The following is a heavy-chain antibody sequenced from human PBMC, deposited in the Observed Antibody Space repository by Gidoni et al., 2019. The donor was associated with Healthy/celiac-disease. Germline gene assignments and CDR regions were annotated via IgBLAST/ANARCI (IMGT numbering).Heavy chain of an antibody. Sequence: LERIGYIYYSGSTYYNPSLKSRVTISVDTSKNQFSLRLSSVTAADTAVYYCARTLPEDASGYGHDAFDIWGQGTMVTVSS. V-gene: IGHV4-31*02. CDR2: IYYSGST. J-gene: IGHJ3*02. D-gene: IGHD2-15*01. CDR3: ARTLPEDASGYGHDAFDI.